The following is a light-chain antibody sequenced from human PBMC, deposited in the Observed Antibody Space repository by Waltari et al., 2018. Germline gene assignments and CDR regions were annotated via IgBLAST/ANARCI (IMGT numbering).Light chain of an antibody. CDR3: QQYDALPLT. V-gene: IGKV1-39*01. CDR1: QGITTY. J-gene: IGKJ4*01. Sequence: DIHMTQSPSPLSASIGDRVTITCRASQGITTYLNWYQQKPGKAPNLLISSAYRLEGGVPSRFSGSGSGTDFTLTISSLQPEDFATYYCQQYDALPLTFGGGTKVEI. CDR2: SAY.